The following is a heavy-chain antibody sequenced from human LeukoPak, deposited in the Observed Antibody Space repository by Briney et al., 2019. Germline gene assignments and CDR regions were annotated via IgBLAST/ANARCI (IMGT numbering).Heavy chain of an antibody. D-gene: IGHD1-14*01. V-gene: IGHV4-31*03. J-gene: IGHJ4*02. CDR2: INHSGST. CDR3: ARDINELGQHYNDFDY. CDR1: GGSISSGASD. Sequence: PSQTLSLTCTVSGGSISSGASDWGWIRQHPKRGLEWVGYINHSGSTYYNPSLGSRVTMSVDTSKNQFSLKLSSVTAADTAVYYCARDINELGQHYNDFDYWGQGTLVTVSS.